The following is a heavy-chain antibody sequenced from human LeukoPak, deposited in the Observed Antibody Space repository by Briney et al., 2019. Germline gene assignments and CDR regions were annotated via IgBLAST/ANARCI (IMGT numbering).Heavy chain of an antibody. V-gene: IGHV3-11*01. J-gene: IGHJ4*02. CDR1: GFTFSDYY. CDR2: ISSSGSTI. D-gene: IGHD3-9*01. Sequence: GGSLRLSCAASGFTFSDYYMSWIRQAPGKGLEWVSYISSSGSTIYYADSVKGRFTISRDNAKNSLYLQMNSLRAEDTAVYYCAGDPSFDWFGGNYFDYWGQGTLVTVSS. CDR3: AGDPSFDWFGGNYFDY.